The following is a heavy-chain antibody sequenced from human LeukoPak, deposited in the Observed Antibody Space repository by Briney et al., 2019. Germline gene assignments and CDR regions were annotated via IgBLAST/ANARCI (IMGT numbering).Heavy chain of an antibody. CDR3: TREKASAVRY. CDR2: IYHSGVS. V-gene: IGHV4-38-2*02. J-gene: IGHJ4*02. Sequence: SETLSLTCAVSGSSISSDFYWGWVCQPPGKGLEWIGTIYHSGVSYLNPSLKSRLTISVDTSKNQFSLKLYSVTAADTAVYYCTREKASAVRYWGQGILVTVSS. CDR1: GSSISSDFY. D-gene: IGHD2-2*01.